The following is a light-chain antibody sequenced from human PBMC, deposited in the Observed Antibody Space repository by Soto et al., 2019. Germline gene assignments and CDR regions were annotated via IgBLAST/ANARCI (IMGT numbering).Light chain of an antibody. CDR2: RAS. J-gene: IGKJ4*01. Sequence: IVLTQSPATLSVSPGERATLSCRASQSINNNLAWYQQKPGQAPRLLMFRASARATGVPARFSGSGYGTEFTLNISSLQSADFAVYYCQQSTNCPRATFAGGTKVDIK. V-gene: IGKV3-15*01. CDR1: QSINNN. CDR3: QQSTNCPRAT.